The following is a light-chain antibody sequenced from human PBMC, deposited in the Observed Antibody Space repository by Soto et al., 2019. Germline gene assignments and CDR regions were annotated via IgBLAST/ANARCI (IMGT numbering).Light chain of an antibody. CDR3: QQYGDSPVT. CDR1: QSVSSY. Sequence: ERVMTQSPGTLSLSPGERATLSCRANQSVSSYLAWYQQKPGQAPRLLISDASDRATGIPDRFSGSGSGTDFTLTISRLVPEDFAVYYCQQYGDSPVTFGQGTKVDIK. CDR2: DAS. J-gene: IGKJ1*01. V-gene: IGKV3-20*01.